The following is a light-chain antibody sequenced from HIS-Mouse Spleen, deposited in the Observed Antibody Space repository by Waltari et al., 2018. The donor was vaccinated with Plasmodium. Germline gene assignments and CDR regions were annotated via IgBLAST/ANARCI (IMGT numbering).Light chain of an antibody. J-gene: IGKJ1*01. CDR1: QSISSY. CDR3: QQSYSTWT. Sequence: DIQMTPSPSSLSASVGDSVTITCRASQSISSYLNWYQQKPGKAPKLLIYAASSLQSGVPSRFSGSGSGTDFTLTISSLQPEDFATYYCQQSYSTWTFGQGTKVEIK. CDR2: AAS. V-gene: IGKV1-39*01.